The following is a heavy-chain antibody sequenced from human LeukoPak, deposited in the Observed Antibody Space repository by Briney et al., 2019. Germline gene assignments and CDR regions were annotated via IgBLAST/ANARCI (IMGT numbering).Heavy chain of an antibody. CDR2: ISGSGSST. CDR3: AKDSRIAAAGVFDY. D-gene: IGHD6-13*01. Sequence: QSGGSLRLSCATSGFTFSSYAMSWVRQAPGKGLEWVSAISGSGSSTYYADSVKGRFTISRDNSKNTLYLQMNSLRAEDTAVYYCAKDSRIAAAGVFDYWGQGTLVTVSS. V-gene: IGHV3-23*01. CDR1: GFTFSSYA. J-gene: IGHJ4*02.